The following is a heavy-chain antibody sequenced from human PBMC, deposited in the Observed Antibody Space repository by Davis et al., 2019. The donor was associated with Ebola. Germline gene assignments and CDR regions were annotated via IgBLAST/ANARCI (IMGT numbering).Heavy chain of an antibody. CDR3: ARERVRNDFWSGRHTKND. CDR2: ITGGGGNT. V-gene: IGHV3-23*01. J-gene: IGHJ4*02. D-gene: IGHD3-3*01. Sequence: GESLKISCAASGFTFSTYAMSWVRQAPAKGLEWVSEITGGGGNTYYSDSVKGRFTISRDNSKNTLYLQMNSLRAEDTAVYYCARERVRNDFWSGRHTKNDWGQGTLVTVSS. CDR1: GFTFSTYA.